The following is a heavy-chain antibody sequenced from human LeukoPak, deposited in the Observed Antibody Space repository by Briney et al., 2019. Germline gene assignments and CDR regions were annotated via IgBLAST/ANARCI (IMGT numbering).Heavy chain of an antibody. D-gene: IGHD3-22*01. J-gene: IGHJ6*02. Sequence: SQTLSLTCTVSGVSISSGGYYWSWIRQHPGKGLEWIGYIYYSGSTYYNPSLKSRVTISVDTSKNQFSLKLSSVTAADTAVYYCARDAYYYDSSGYYFPYGMDVWGQGTTLTVSS. V-gene: IGHV4-31*03. CDR2: IYYSGST. CDR1: GVSISSGGYY. CDR3: ARDAYYYDSSGYYFPYGMDV.